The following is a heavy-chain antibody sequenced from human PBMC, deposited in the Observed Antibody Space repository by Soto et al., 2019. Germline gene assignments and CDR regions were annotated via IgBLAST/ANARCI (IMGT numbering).Heavy chain of an antibody. CDR1: GYTFTSYA. D-gene: IGHD2-15*01. CDR2: INAGNGNT. J-gene: IGHJ6*02. Sequence: ASVKVSCKASGYTFTSYAMHWVRQAPGQRLEWMGWINAGNGNTKYSQKFQGRVTITREKSASTAYMELGSLRSEDTAVYYCAASLEGVPGVDCSGGSCYSLYYYGMDVWGQGTTVTVSS. V-gene: IGHV1-3*01. CDR3: AASLEGVPGVDCSGGSCYSLYYYGMDV.